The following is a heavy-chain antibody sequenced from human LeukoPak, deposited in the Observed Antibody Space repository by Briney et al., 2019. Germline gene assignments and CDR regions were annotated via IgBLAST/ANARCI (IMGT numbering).Heavy chain of an antibody. CDR2: IYSDGST. CDR3: ARDPVGDYDILSGYSY. V-gene: IGHV3-53*01. D-gene: IGHD3-9*01. Sequence: GGSLRLSCAASGFSVSSNYMSWVRQAPGKGLEWVSIIYSDGSTYYADSVKGRFTISRDSSENTLYLQMNSLRAEDTAVYYCARDPVGDYDILSGYSYWGQGTLVTVSS. J-gene: IGHJ4*02. CDR1: GFSVSSNY.